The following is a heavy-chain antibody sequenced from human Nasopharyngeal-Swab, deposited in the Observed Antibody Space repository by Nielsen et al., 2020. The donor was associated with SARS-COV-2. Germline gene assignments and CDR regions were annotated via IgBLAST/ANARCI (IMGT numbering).Heavy chain of an antibody. Sequence: GESLKISCTVSGFTSSSYGMHWVREAPGKGLEWVAVIWYDGSYKYYGDSVKGRFTISRDNSKNTLYLEMNNLRVEDTAVYYCARDRVGWLQLSPAAFDIWGQGTMVTVSS. CDR3: ARDRVGWLQLSPAAFDI. V-gene: IGHV3-33*01. D-gene: IGHD5-24*01. CDR1: GFTSSSYG. J-gene: IGHJ3*02. CDR2: IWYDGSYK.